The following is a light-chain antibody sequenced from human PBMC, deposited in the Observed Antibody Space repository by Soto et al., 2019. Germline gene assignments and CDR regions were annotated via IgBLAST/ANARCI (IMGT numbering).Light chain of an antibody. V-gene: IGKV3D-15*01. CDR2: GAS. CDR1: QSVSSN. Sequence: EIVMTQSPATLSVSPGERATLSCRASQSVSSNLAWYQQKPGQAPRLLIYGASSRATGIPDRFSGSGSGTEFTLTISSLQSEDFAVYHCQQYNKWPRTFGQGTKVDIK. J-gene: IGKJ1*01. CDR3: QQYNKWPRT.